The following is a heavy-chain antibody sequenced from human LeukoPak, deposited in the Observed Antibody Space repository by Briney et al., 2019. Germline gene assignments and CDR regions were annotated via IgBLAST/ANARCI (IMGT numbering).Heavy chain of an antibody. D-gene: IGHD3-22*01. CDR1: GFTFRTYW. Sequence: GDSLRLSCEVSGFTFRTYWMHWVRQAPGKGLVWVSYINSDGTGTMYADSVKGRFTVSRDNAKNSLYLQMNSRRAEDTAVYYCASLTYYFDSSGYYPGYFQHWGQGTLVTVSS. V-gene: IGHV3-74*03. CDR3: ASLTYYFDSSGYYPGYFQH. CDR2: INSDGTGT. J-gene: IGHJ1*01.